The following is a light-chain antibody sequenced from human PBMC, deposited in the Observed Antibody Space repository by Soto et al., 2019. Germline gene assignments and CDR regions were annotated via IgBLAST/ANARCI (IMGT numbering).Light chain of an antibody. CDR3: ETWDSNTYV. J-gene: IGLJ1*01. Sequence: QPVLTQSSSASASLGSSVSLTSTLSSGHSSYIIAWHQQQPGKAPRYLMKLEGSGSYNKGSGVPDRFSGSSSGADRYLTISNLQFEDEADYYCETWDSNTYVFGTGTKLTVL. V-gene: IGLV4-60*02. CDR2: LEGSGSY. CDR1: SGHSSYI.